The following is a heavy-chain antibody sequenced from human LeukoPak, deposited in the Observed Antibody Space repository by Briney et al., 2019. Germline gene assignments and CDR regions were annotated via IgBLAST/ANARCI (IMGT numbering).Heavy chain of an antibody. D-gene: IGHD5-18*01. Sequence: SVKVSCKASGGTFSSYAISWVRQAPGQGLEWVGGIIPIFGTANYAQKFQGRVTITTDESTSTAYMELSSLRSEDTAVYYCARGRGYGNAFDIWGQGTMVTVSS. CDR1: GGTFSSYA. CDR2: IIPIFGTA. V-gene: IGHV1-69*05. J-gene: IGHJ3*02. CDR3: ARGRGYGNAFDI.